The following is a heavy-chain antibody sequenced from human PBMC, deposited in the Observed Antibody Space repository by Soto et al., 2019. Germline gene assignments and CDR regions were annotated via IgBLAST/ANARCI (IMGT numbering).Heavy chain of an antibody. CDR1: GYRLTELS. Sequence: ASVKLSCKGAGYRLTELSMHWVRQAPRKGLEWMGGINPEDGETIYAQKFQGRVTMTRDTSAGTAYMELSSLRSEDTAVYYCARAGYCSSTSCSDAFDIWGQGTMVTVSS. D-gene: IGHD2-2*01. CDR3: ARAGYCSSTSCSDAFDI. V-gene: IGHV1-24*01. J-gene: IGHJ3*02. CDR2: INPEDGET.